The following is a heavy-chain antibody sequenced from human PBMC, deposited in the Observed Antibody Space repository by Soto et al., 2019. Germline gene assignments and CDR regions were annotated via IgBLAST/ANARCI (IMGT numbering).Heavy chain of an antibody. CDR2: INHSGFT. J-gene: IGHJ4*02. Sequence: QLQLHQSGAGLLKPSETLSLTCDVSGWSFTGYYWAWIRQPPGKGLEWIGEINHSGFTNYNPSLTGRVTISLDTSRSQFSLKLDSLTDADTALYFCARGHGRFAHWGQGTLVTGSS. CDR1: GWSFTGYY. V-gene: IGHV4-34*01. CDR3: ARGHGRFAH.